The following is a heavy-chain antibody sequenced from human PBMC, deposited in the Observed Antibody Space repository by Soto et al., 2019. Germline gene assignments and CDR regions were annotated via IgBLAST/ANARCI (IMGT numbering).Heavy chain of an antibody. D-gene: IGHD5-18*01. Sequence: QVQLVQSGAEVKKPESSVKVSCKAPGGTFSTYAISWVRQAPGQGLEWMGGIIPMFGTANYAQRFQDRVTITADGSTNTGYMELSSLRSEDTAVYFCASGIQLWLRRINNGYSGWGQGTLVTVSS. CDR3: ASGIQLWLRRINNGYSG. CDR2: IIPMFGTA. J-gene: IGHJ4*02. V-gene: IGHV1-69*12. CDR1: GGTFSTYA.